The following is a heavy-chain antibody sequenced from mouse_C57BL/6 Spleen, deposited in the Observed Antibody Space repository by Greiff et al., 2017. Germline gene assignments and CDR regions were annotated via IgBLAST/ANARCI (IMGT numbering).Heavy chain of an antibody. V-gene: IGHV7-3*01. CDR1: GFTFTDYY. Sequence: EVQLMESGGGLVQPGGSLSLSCAASGFTFTDYYMSWVRQPPGKALEWLGFIRNKANGYTTEYSASVQGRFPTSRATSQSILYVQMNAMRAEDSATSYCARYRDYGSSACFDYWGQGTTLTVSS. CDR3: ARYRDYGSSACFDY. D-gene: IGHD1-1*01. CDR2: IRNKANGYTT. J-gene: IGHJ2*01.